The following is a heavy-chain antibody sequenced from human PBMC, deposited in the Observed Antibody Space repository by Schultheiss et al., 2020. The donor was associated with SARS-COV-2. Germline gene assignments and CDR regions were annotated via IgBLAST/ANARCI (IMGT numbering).Heavy chain of an antibody. V-gene: IGHV3-23*01. Sequence: GGSLRLSCAASGFTFSNAWMSWVRQAPGKGLEWVSAISGSGGSTYYADSVKGRFTISRDNSKNTLYLQMNSLRAEDTAVYYCAREGAEEDCSSTSCYKYYFDYWGQGTLFTVSS. CDR2: ISGSGGST. CDR1: GFTFSNAW. CDR3: AREGAEEDCSSTSCYKYYFDY. J-gene: IGHJ4*02. D-gene: IGHD2-2*02.